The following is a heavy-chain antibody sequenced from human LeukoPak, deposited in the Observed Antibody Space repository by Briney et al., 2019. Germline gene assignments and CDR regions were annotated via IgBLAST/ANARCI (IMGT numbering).Heavy chain of an antibody. CDR3: AKDQDYGDYSFDY. CDR1: GFTFSSYG. V-gene: IGHV3-30*18. D-gene: IGHD4-17*01. J-gene: IGHJ4*02. CDR2: ISYDGSNK. Sequence: PGRSLRLSCAASGFTFSSYGMHWVRQAPGRGLEWVAVISYDGSNKYYADSVKGRFTISRDNSKNTLYLQVNSLRAEDTAVYYRAKDQDYGDYSFDYWGQGTLVTVSS.